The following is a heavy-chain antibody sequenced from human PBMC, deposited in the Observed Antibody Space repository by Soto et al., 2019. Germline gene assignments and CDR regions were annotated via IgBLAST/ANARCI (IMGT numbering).Heavy chain of an antibody. D-gene: IGHD6-13*01. Sequence: QVHLVQSSAEVKKPGSSVKVSCKASGATFTSTAFSWVRQAPGQGLEWMGGIIPVLGAPNYAQKFQASVTITADASTTTVHMELSSLRSDDTAVYYCASSAGLDHLLNYYGLNVWGQGTTVTVSS. V-gene: IGHV1-69*01. J-gene: IGHJ6*02. CDR3: ASSAGLDHLLNYYGLNV. CDR2: IIPVLGAP. CDR1: GATFTSTA.